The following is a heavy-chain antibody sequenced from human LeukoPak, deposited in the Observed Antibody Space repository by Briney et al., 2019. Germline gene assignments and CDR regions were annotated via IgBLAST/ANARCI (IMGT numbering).Heavy chain of an antibody. D-gene: IGHD6-13*01. CDR1: GGSISSYY. CDR2: IYYSGST. Sequence: SETLSLTCTVSGGSISSYYWSWLRQPPGKGLEWIGYIYYSGSTNYNPSLKSRVTISVDTSKNQFSLKLSSVTAADTAVYYCARGSPLSSSWYWFDPWGQGTLVTVSS. V-gene: IGHV4-59*01. CDR3: ARGSPLSSSWYWFDP. J-gene: IGHJ5*02.